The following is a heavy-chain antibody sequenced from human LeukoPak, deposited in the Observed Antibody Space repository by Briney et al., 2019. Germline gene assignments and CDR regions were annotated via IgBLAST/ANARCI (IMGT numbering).Heavy chain of an antibody. CDR3: GAGTDHYYYYYGMDV. D-gene: IGHD6-19*01. CDR2: IYYSGST. Sequence: KTSETLSLTCTVSGGSISSSSYYWGWIRQPLGKGLEWIGSIYYSGSTYYNPSLKSRVTISVDTSKNQFSLKLSSVTAADTAVYYCGAGTDHYYYYYGMDVWGQGTTVTVSS. CDR1: GGSISSSSYY. J-gene: IGHJ6*02. V-gene: IGHV4-39*01.